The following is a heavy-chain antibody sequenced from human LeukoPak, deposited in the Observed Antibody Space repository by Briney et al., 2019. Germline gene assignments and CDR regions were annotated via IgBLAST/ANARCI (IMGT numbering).Heavy chain of an antibody. CDR2: IYPGDSDT. J-gene: IGHJ3*02. Sequence: GESLKISCKGSGYSFTSYWIGWVRQMPGKGLEWMGIIYPGDSDTRYSPSFQGQVTISADKSISTAYLQWSSLKASDTAMYYCASAGDDSSSWYLALDIWGQGTMVTVSS. D-gene: IGHD6-13*01. V-gene: IGHV5-51*01. CDR1: GYSFTSYW. CDR3: ASAGDDSSSWYLALDI.